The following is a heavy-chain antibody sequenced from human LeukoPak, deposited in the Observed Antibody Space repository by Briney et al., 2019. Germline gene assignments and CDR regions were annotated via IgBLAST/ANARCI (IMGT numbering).Heavy chain of an antibody. CDR1: GFTFSSYG. CDR2: IRYDGSNK. D-gene: IGHD2-2*01. Sequence: GGSLRLSCAASGFTFSSYGMHWVRQAPGKGLEWVAFIRYDGSNKYYADSVKGRFTISRDNSKNTLYLQMNSLRAEDTAVYYCAREGYCSSTSCYASNYYYYYMDVWGKGTTVTVSS. J-gene: IGHJ6*03. CDR3: AREGYCSSTSCYASNYYYYYMDV. V-gene: IGHV3-30*02.